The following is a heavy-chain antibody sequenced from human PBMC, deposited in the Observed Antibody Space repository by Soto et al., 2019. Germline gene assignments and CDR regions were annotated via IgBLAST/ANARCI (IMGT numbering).Heavy chain of an antibody. D-gene: IGHD2-2*01. CDR1: GYSFTSYW. CDR3: ARRYCRSTSCPRNYYGMDV. V-gene: IGHV5-10-1*01. CDR2: IDPSDSYT. J-gene: IGHJ6*02. Sequence: GESLKISCKGSGYSFTSYWISWVRQMPGKGLEWMGRIDPSDSYTNYSPSFQGHVTISADKSISTAYLQWSSLKASDTAMYYCARRYCRSTSCPRNYYGMDVWGQGTTVTVSS.